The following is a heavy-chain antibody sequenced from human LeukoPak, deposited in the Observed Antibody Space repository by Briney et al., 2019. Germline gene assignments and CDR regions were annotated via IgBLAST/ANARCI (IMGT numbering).Heavy chain of an antibody. J-gene: IGHJ3*02. CDR1: GYTLTELS. V-gene: IGHV1-24*01. CDR3: ATVTMIVVDHLGAFDI. CDR2: FDPEDGET. Sequence: PEASVKVSCKVSGYTLTELSMHWVRQAPGKGLEWMGGFDPEDGETIYAQKFQGRVTMTEDTSTDTAYMELSSLRSGDTAVYYCATVTMIVVDHLGAFDIWGQGTMVTVSS. D-gene: IGHD3-22*01.